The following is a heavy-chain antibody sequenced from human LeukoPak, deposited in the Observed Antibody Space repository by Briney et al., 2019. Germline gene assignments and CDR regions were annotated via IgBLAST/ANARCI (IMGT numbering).Heavy chain of an antibody. J-gene: IGHJ4*02. Sequence: SETLSLTCTVSGGSISSYYWSWLRQPPGKGLEWIGYIFYSGSTHYNPSLKSRVTISVDTSKNQFSLKLSSVTAADTAVYYCARDYQGGYGDKTVDYWGQGTLVTVSS. V-gene: IGHV4-59*12. CDR3: ARDYQGGYGDKTVDY. CDR2: IFYSGST. D-gene: IGHD5-18*01. CDR1: GGSISSYY.